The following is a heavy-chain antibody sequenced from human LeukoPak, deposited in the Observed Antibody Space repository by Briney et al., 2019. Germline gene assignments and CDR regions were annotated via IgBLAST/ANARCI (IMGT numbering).Heavy chain of an antibody. CDR1: GLTVSNNY. CDR3: ARDYSGSYSRFDY. J-gene: IGHJ4*02. CDR2: IYSGDST. D-gene: IGHD1-26*01. Sequence: GGSLRLSCAASGLTVSNNYMSWVRQAPGKGLEWVSIIYSGDSTSYADSVKGRFTISRDNSKNTLYLQMNSPRAEDTAVYYCARDYSGSYSRFDYWGQGTLVTVSS. V-gene: IGHV3-66*01.